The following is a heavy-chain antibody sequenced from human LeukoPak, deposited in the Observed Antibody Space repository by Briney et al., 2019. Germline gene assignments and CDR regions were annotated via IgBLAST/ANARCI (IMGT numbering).Heavy chain of an antibody. Sequence: TSETLSLTCTVSGGSISSTNYYWGWIRQPPRKGLEWIGSIYYSGSTYYNPSLKSRLTISLDTSKNQFSLRLSSVTAADTAFYYCARRYNWNDRWDWGQGTLVTVSP. CDR3: ARRYNWNDRWD. D-gene: IGHD1-1*01. CDR2: IYYSGST. CDR1: GGSISSTNYY. V-gene: IGHV4-39*07. J-gene: IGHJ4*02.